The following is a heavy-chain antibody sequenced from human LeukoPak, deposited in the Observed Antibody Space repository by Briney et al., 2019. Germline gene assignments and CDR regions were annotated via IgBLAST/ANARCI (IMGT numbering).Heavy chain of an antibody. Sequence: GGSLRLSCAASEFTFSSYWMHWVRQAPGKGLVWVSRINTDGSSTSYADSVKGRFTISRDNAKNTLYLQMNSLRAEDTAVYYCARDLTSEWELLNWGQGALVTISS. D-gene: IGHD1-26*01. V-gene: IGHV3-74*01. CDR2: INTDGSST. CDR1: EFTFSSYW. J-gene: IGHJ4*02. CDR3: ARDLTSEWELLN.